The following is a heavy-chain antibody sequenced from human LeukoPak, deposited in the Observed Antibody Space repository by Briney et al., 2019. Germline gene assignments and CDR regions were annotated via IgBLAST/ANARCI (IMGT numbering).Heavy chain of an antibody. Sequence: PGGSLRLSCAVSGFTFSSYAMSWVRQAPGKGLEWVSLITGSGGSTHYADSVKGRFTISRDNSKNTLYLQMNSLRAEDTAVYYCAKKGIAAAGDWFDPRGQGTLVTVSS. CDR3: AKKGIAAAGDWFDP. V-gene: IGHV3-23*01. CDR2: ITGSGGST. CDR1: GFTFSSYA. D-gene: IGHD6-13*01. J-gene: IGHJ5*02.